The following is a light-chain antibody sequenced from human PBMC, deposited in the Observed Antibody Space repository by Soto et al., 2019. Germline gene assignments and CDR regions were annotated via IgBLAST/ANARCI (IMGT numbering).Light chain of an antibody. V-gene: IGLV1-40*01. CDR2: GNN. CDR1: SSNIGAGYD. CDR3: QSSDSSLSGPHVV. Sequence: QSVLTQPPSVSGAPGQSVTISCTGTSSNIGAGYDVHWYQQLPGTAPKLLIYGNNNRPSGAPVRFSGSKSGTSASLAITGLQAEDESDYYCQSSDSSLSGPHVVFGGGTKLTVL. J-gene: IGLJ2*01.